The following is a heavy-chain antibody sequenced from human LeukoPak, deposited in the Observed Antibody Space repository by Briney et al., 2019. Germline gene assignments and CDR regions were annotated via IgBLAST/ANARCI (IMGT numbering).Heavy chain of an antibody. J-gene: IGHJ5*02. CDR1: AGSFSGYY. CDR3: ARGWKWLRFGSWFDP. V-gene: IGHV4-34*01. CDR2: INHSGTT. Sequence: SETLSFNSAVYAGSFSGYYWSWLRQPPGKGLEWSGEINHSGTTNYNPSLKSRVTISVDTSKNQFSLKLSSVTAADTAVYYCARGWKWLRFGSWFDPWGEGTLVTVSS. D-gene: IGHD5-12*01.